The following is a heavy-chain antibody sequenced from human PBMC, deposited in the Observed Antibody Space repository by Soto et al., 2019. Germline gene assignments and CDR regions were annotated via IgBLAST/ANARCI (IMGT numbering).Heavy chain of an antibody. V-gene: IGHV1-18*01. CDR2: ISANNGNT. CDR3: ARELQGLYYFDY. D-gene: IGHD2-15*01. J-gene: IGHJ4*02. Sequence: ASVKVSCKASGYTFTTFGISWVRQAPGQGLEWVGWISANNGNTKYSQKFQRRVSLTTETSASTAYMELRSLRSDDTAVYYCARELQGLYYFDYWGQGTLVTVSS. CDR1: GYTFTTFG.